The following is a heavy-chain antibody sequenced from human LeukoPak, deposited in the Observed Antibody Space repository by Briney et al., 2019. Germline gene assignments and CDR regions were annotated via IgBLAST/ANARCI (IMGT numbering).Heavy chain of an antibody. CDR3: ARVSRTDCFDP. CDR2: IYYSGGI. V-gene: IGHV4-30-2*01. Sequence: SQTLSLTCDVSGGSISSGDYSWSWVRQPPGKGLEWIGYIYYSGGIYYNPSLKSRVTMSVDRSKNQFSLMLSSVTAADTAVYYCARVSRTDCFDPWGQGTLVTVSS. J-gene: IGHJ5*02. CDR1: GGSISSGDYS. D-gene: IGHD1-14*01.